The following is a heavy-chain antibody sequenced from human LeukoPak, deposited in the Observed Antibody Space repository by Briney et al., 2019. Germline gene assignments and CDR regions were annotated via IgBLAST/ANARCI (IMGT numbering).Heavy chain of an antibody. CDR1: GGSISSYY. D-gene: IGHD6-13*01. J-gene: IGHJ3*02. Sequence: SETLSLTCTVSGGSISSYYWTWIRQPPGKGLEWIGYIYNSESTNYNPSLKSRVTISVDTSKSQFCLKLTSVTAADTAMYYCARRRRIAGVGTDALDIWGHGTMVTVSS. CDR2: IYNSEST. V-gene: IGHV4-59*08. CDR3: ARRRRIAGVGTDALDI.